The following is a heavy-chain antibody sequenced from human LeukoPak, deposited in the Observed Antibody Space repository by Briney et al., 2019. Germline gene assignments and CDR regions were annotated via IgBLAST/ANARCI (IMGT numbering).Heavy chain of an antibody. V-gene: IGHV4-34*01. Sequence: PSETLSLTCAVYGGSFSGYYWSWIRQPPGKGLEWIGEINHSGSTNYNPSLKSRVTISVDTSKNQFSLKLSSVTAADTAVYYCARGNYYDSSGYYYVGPPDYWGQGTLATVSS. CDR2: INHSGST. CDR1: GGSFSGYY. D-gene: IGHD3-22*01. CDR3: ARGNYYDSSGYYYVGPPDY. J-gene: IGHJ4*02.